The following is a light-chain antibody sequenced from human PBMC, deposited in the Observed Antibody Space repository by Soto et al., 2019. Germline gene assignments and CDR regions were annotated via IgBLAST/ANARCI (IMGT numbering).Light chain of an antibody. Sequence: DIQMSQSPSSLSASVGDRVTITCRAAESMSRHLNWYQQKPGRAPDLLIYAASTLQNGVPSKFTGSGSGTEFTLTITGLQLEDFATYYCQQDYSTLATFGQGTRLENK. V-gene: IGKV1-39*01. J-gene: IGKJ5*01. CDR3: QQDYSTLAT. CDR2: AAS. CDR1: ESMSRH.